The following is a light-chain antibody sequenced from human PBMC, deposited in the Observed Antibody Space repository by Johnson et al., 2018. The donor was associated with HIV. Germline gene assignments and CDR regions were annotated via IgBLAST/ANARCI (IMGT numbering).Light chain of an antibody. CDR3: GTWDSSLSVNYG. CDR1: SSNIGNNY. Sequence: HSVLTQPPSVSAAPGQKVTISCSGSSSNIGNNYVSWYQHLPGTAPKLLIYDNNKRPSGIPDRFSGSKSGTSATLGITGLQTGDEVDYYCGTWDSSLSVNYGFGTGTKVTVL. J-gene: IGLJ1*01. V-gene: IGLV1-51*01. CDR2: DNN.